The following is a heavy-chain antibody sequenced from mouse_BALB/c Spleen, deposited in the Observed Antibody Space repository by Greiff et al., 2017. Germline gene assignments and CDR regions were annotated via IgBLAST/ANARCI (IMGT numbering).Heavy chain of an antibody. V-gene: IGHV8-12*01. J-gene: IGHJ2*01. D-gene: IGHD4-1*01. Sequence: QVTLKVSGPGILQPSQTLSLTCSFSGFSLSTSGMGVSWIRQPSGKGLEWLAHIYWDDDKRYNPSLKSRLTISKDTSSNQVFLKITSVDTADTATYYCARRADWDDEYFDYWGQGTTLTVSS. CDR2: IYWDDDK. CDR3: ARRADWDDEYFDY. CDR1: GFSLSTSGMG.